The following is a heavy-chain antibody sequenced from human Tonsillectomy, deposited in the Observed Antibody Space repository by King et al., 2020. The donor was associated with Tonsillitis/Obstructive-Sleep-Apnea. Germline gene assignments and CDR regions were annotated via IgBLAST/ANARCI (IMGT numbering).Heavy chain of an antibody. V-gene: IGHV3-49*05. CDR2: IRSKAYGGTT. CDR3: TRGGCSSTSCYSFGWFDP. J-gene: IGHJ5*02. CDR1: GFTFGDYA. D-gene: IGHD2-2*01. Sequence: VQLVESGGGLVKPGRSLRLSCTASGFTFGDYAMSWFRQAPGKGLEWGGFIRSKAYGGTTEYAASVKGRFNISRDDSKSIAYLQMNSLKTEDTAVYYCTRGGCSSTSCYSFGWFDPWGQGTLVTVSS.